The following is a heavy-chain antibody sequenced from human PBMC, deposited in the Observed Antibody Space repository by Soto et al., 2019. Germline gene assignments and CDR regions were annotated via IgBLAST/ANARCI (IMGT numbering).Heavy chain of an antibody. CDR1: GGSISSGDYY. CDR2: IYYSGST. CDR3: ARVPYYCSGGSWYHNWFDP. Sequence: SETLSLTCTVSGGSISSGDYYWSWIRQPPGKGLEWIGYIYYSGSTYYNPSLKSRVTISVDTSKNQFSLKLSSVTAADTAVYYCARVPYYCSGGSWYHNWFDPWGQGALVAVSS. V-gene: IGHV4-30-4*01. D-gene: IGHD2-15*01. J-gene: IGHJ5*02.